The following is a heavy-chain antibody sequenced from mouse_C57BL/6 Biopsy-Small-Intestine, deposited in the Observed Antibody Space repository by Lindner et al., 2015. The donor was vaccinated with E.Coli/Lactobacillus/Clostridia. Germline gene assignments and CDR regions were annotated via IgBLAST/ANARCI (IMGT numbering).Heavy chain of an antibody. V-gene: IGHV1-84*02. CDR2: ISPYIGTR. D-gene: IGHD1-1*02. J-gene: IGHJ4*01. Sequence: SVKVSCKASGYTFTNYGVSWLRQAPGQGLEWLGWISPYIGTRHYAQKLQGRVTLTTDTSTSTAYMELRGLRSDDTALYYCARDDGHCNGGSCYWAYWGQGTLVTVSS. CDR1: GYTFTNYG. CDR3: ARDDGHCNGGSCYWAY.